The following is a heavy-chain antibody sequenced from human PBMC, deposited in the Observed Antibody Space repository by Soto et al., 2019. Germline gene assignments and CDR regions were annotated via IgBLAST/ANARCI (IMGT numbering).Heavy chain of an antibody. D-gene: IGHD7-27*01. V-gene: IGHV3-23*01. CDR1: GFAFSSYA. J-gene: IGHJ4*02. CDR3: AKDENWGRDYFDY. CDR2: ISGSGGST. Sequence: GGSLRLSCAASGFAFSSYAMSWVRQAPGKGLEWVSAISGSGGSTYYADSVKGRFTISRDNSKNTLYLQMNSLRAEDTAVYYCAKDENWGRDYFDYWGQGTLVTVSS.